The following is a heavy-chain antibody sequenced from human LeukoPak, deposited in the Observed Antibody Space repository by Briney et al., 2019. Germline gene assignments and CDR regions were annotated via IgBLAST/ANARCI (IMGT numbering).Heavy chain of an antibody. V-gene: IGHV1-46*01. CDR1: GYTFTSYY. CDR3: ARDGGDYLIDY. J-gene: IGHJ4*02. CDR2: INPSGGST. Sequence: GASVKLSCKASGYTFTSYYMHWVRQAPGQGLEWMGIINPSGGSTSYAQKFQGRVTMTRDTSTSTVYMELSSLRSEDTAVYYCARDGGDYLIDYWGQGTLVTVSS. D-gene: IGHD4-17*01.